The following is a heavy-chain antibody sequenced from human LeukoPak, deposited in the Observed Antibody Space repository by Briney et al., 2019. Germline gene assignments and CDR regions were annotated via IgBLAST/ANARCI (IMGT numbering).Heavy chain of an antibody. Sequence: GGSLRLSWAASGFTFSSDGMHWVRQAPGKGLEWVAVIWYDGSNKYYADSVKGRFTISRDNSKNTLYLQMNSLRAEDTAVYYCARDSEWGYCSSTSCDDGNFDYWGQGTLVTVSS. D-gene: IGHD2-2*01. CDR2: IWYDGSNK. J-gene: IGHJ4*02. CDR3: ARDSEWGYCSSTSCDDGNFDY. CDR1: GFTFSSDG. V-gene: IGHV3-33*01.